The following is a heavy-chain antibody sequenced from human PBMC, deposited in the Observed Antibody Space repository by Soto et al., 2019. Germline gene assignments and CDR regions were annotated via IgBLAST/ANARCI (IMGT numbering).Heavy chain of an antibody. CDR3: SRDWKSETYYHSDWDL. CDR2: INNISSTI. D-gene: IGHD1-1*01. CDR1: GFTLSSYS. V-gene: IGHV3-48*02. J-gene: IGHJ6*02. Sequence: PGGSLTLSCAASGFTLSSYSMNWVRQAPGKGLEWVSYINNISSTIYYADSVKGRFTISRDNAKNSLYLQMNSLRDEDTAVYYCSRDWKSETYYHSDWDLRVQGPTVTGSS.